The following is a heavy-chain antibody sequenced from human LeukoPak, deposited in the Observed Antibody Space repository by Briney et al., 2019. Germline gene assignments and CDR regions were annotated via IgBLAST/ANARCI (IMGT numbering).Heavy chain of an antibody. V-gene: IGHV4-59*08. Sequence: PSETLSLTCTVSGGSISSYYWSWIRQPPGKGLEWIGYIYYSGSTNYNPSLKSRVTISVDTSKNQFSLKLSSVTAADTAVYYCARRVGSGLIHAFDIWGQGTMVTVSS. CDR1: GGSISSYY. CDR3: ARRVGSGLIHAFDI. D-gene: IGHD3-10*01. J-gene: IGHJ3*02. CDR2: IYYSGST.